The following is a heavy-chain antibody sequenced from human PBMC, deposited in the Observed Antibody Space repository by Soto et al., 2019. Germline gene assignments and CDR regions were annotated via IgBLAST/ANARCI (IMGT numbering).Heavy chain of an antibody. D-gene: IGHD4-17*01. J-gene: IGHJ6*02. CDR2: INPNSGGT. Sequence: AASVKVSCKASGYTFTGYYMHWVRQAPGQGLEWMGWINPNSGGTNYAQKFQGWVTMTRDTSISTAYMELSRLRSDDTAVYYCARGDGDYDNYYYYYYGMDVWGQGTTVTVSS. CDR3: ARGDGDYDNYYYYYYGMDV. V-gene: IGHV1-2*04. CDR1: GYTFTGYY.